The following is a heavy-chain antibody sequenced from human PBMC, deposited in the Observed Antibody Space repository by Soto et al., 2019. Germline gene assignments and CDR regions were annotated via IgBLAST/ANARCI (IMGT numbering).Heavy chain of an antibody. CDR3: TRDSPRSLVY. CDR1: GFTFGEYA. J-gene: IGHJ4*02. CDR2: IRSKAYGGTT. D-gene: IGHD2-15*01. Sequence: GGSLRLSCTASGFTFGEYAMSWFRQVPGKGLEWVGFIRSKAYGGTTEYAASVKGRFTISRDDSKSIAYLQMNSLKTEDTAVYYCTRDSPRSLVYWGQGTLVTVSS. V-gene: IGHV3-49*03.